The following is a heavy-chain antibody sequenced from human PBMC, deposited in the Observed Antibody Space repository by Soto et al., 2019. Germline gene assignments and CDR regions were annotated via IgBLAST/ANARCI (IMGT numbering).Heavy chain of an antibody. CDR1: GYTFTNYG. D-gene: IGHD3-10*01. V-gene: IGHV1-18*01. Sequence: QVQLVQSGAEVKKPGASVKVSCKASGYTFTNYGISWVRQAPGQGLEWMGWISAYNGNTNYAQKLQGRVTLTTDTSTSTAYMELTRLRSDDQAVYYCASGGPDYGAGSLDYWGQGTLVTVSS. CDR3: ASGGPDYGAGSLDY. CDR2: ISAYNGNT. J-gene: IGHJ4*02.